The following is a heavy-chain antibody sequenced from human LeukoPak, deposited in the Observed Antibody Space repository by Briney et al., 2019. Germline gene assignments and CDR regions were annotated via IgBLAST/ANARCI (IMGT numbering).Heavy chain of an antibody. D-gene: IGHD2-8*01. Sequence: SETLSLTCTVSGGSISSSSYYWGWIRQPPGKGLEWIGSIYYSGSTYYNPSLKSRVTISVDTSKNQFSLKLSSVTAADTAVYYCARHLRLRMVYAAWGQGTLVTVSS. V-gene: IGHV4-39*01. CDR3: ARHLRLRMVYAA. CDR1: GGSISSSSYY. J-gene: IGHJ5*02. CDR2: IYYSGST.